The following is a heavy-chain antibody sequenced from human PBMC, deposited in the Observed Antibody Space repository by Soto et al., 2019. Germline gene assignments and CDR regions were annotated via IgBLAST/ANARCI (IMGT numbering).Heavy chain of an antibody. CDR3: ARDLGWEYES. Sequence: EVQLVESGGGSVQPGGSLRLSCAASGFTFSTFSMNWVRQAPGRGLEWISYISGGGRPISYADSVKGRFTISRDNAKNSHDLQMDTGTYEDTAVYYCARDLGWEYESWGQGTQVTVCS. D-gene: IGHD6-19*01. CDR1: GFTFSTFS. V-gene: IGHV3-48*02. CDR2: ISGGGRPI. J-gene: IGHJ4*02.